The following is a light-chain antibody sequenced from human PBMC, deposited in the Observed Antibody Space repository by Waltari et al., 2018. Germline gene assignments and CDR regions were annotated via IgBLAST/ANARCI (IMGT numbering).Light chain of an antibody. CDR3: QNYVRLPAT. V-gene: IGKV3-20*01. CDR2: HTY. J-gene: IGKJ1*01. CDR1: QSVARA. Sequence: EIVLTQSPGTLSLSPGERATLSCRASQSVARALAWYQQKPGQPPRLLIYHTYTRATGVPDRFSGGGSGTDFSLTISRLEPEDFAVYYCQNYVRLPATFGQGTKVEIK.